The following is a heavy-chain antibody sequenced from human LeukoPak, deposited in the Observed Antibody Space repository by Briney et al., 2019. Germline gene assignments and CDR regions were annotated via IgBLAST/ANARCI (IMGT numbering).Heavy chain of an antibody. Sequence: SSEILSLTCAVYGGSFSGYYWSWIRQPPGKGLEWIGEINHSGSTNYNPSLKSRVTISVDTSKNQFSLKLSSVTAADTAVYYCARSNYYDSSGYSYWGQGTLVTVSS. CDR3: ARSNYYDSSGYSY. CDR1: GGSFSGYY. J-gene: IGHJ4*02. V-gene: IGHV4-34*01. CDR2: INHSGST. D-gene: IGHD3-22*01.